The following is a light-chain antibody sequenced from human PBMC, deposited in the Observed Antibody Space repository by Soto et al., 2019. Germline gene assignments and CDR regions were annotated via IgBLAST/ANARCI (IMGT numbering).Light chain of an antibody. V-gene: IGLV2-23*03. Sequence: QSVLTQPASVSGSPGQSITISFTGTSSDVGSYNLVSWYQQHPGKAPKLMIYEGSKRPSGVSNRFSGSKSGNTASLTISGLQAEDEADYYCCSYAGSSTFPVFGTGTKITVL. J-gene: IGLJ1*01. CDR3: CSYAGSSTFPV. CDR2: EGS. CDR1: SSDVGSYNL.